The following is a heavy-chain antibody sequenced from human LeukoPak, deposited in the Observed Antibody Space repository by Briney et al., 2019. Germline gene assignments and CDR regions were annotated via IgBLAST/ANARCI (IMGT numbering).Heavy chain of an antibody. CDR3: ARVDSSSWSEDY. CDR2: IYYSGST. V-gene: IGHV4-59*01. CDR1: GGSISSYY. D-gene: IGHD6-13*01. Sequence: SETLSLTCTVSGGSISSYYWSWIRQPPGKGLEWIGYIYYSGSTNYNPSLKSRVTISVDTSKNQFSLKLSSVTAADTAVYYCARVDSSSWSEDYRGQGTLVTVSS. J-gene: IGHJ4*02.